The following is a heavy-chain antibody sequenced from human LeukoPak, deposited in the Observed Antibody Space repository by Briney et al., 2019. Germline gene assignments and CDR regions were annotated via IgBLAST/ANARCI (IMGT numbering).Heavy chain of an antibody. CDR3: AKDEAWRPAAD. CDR1: GFTFTNYA. Sequence: GGSLRLSCAPSGFTFTNYAMSWVRQAPGKGLEWVSSITGSGDSAYYADSVKDRFTISRDNSKDTLYLQVNSLRAEDTAIYFCAKDEAWRPAADWGQGTLVTVSS. D-gene: IGHD2-2*01. V-gene: IGHV3-23*01. J-gene: IGHJ4*02. CDR2: ITGSGDSA.